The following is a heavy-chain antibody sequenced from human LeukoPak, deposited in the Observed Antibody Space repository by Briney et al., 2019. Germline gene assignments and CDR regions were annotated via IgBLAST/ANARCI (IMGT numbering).Heavy chain of an antibody. CDR1: GYTFTRYY. D-gene: IGHD6-6*01. Sequence: ASVKVSCKASGYTFTRYYMHWVRQAPGQGLQWMGIINPSGGSTSYAQKFQVRVTMTRGMSTSTVYMELSSLRSEDTAVYYCARGPSEYSSSSDTFDVWGQGTMVTVSS. V-gene: IGHV1-46*01. J-gene: IGHJ3*01. CDR2: INPSGGST. CDR3: ARGPSEYSSSSDTFDV.